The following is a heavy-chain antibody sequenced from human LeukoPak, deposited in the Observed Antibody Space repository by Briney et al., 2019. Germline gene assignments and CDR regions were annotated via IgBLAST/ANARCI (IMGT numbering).Heavy chain of an antibody. CDR2: IYYRGST. CDR1: LGAIGDYY. CDR3: ASYYSGYYYFDS. D-gene: IGHD3-22*01. Sequence: SETLSLTCTVSLGAIGDYYWNWIRQPPGKGLEWIGYIYYRGSTNYNPSLKSRVTISVDTSNNQFSLKLNSVTAADTAVYYCASYYSGYYYFDSWGQGTLVTVSS. V-gene: IGHV4-59*08. J-gene: IGHJ4*02.